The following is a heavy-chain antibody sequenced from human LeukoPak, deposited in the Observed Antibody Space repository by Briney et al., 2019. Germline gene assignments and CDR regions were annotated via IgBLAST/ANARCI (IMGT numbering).Heavy chain of an antibody. CDR2: ISYGGHNK. J-gene: IGHJ4*02. CDR1: GFSFTNYA. Sequence: GRSLRLSCTASGFSFTNYALHWVRQAPGKGLDWVAAISYGGHNKYYADSVKGRFTISRDNSRDTLYLQMNSLRAEDTALYYCARDRGRDADYYASGTYYSWGRGTLATISS. CDR3: ARDRGRDADYYASGTYYS. V-gene: IGHV3-30*04. D-gene: IGHD3-10*01.